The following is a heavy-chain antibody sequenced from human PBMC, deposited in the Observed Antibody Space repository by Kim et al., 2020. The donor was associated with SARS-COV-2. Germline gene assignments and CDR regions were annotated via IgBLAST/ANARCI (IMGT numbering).Heavy chain of an antibody. V-gene: IGHV3-15*01. CDR1: GFTFSNAW. CDR3: TTDHRPEPGIAAAGTIFDY. Sequence: GGSLRLSCAASGFTFSNAWMSWVRQAPGKGLEWVGHIKSKTDGGTTDYAAPVKGRFTISRDDSKNTLYLQMNSLKTEDTAVYYCTTDHRPEPGIAAAGTIFDYWGQGTLVTVSS. J-gene: IGHJ4*02. D-gene: IGHD6-13*01. CDR2: IKSKTDGGTT.